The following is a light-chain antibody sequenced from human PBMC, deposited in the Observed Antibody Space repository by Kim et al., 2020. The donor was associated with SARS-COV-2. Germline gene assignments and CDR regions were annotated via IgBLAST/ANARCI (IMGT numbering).Light chain of an antibody. CDR2: QDT. V-gene: IGLV3-1*01. Sequence: SGSPGQTAPFTCSGDGLGKKYVCWYQQKPGQPPVLVIYQDTKRPSGIPERFSGSNSGNTATLTISGAQAMDEADYFCQVWASSTVVFGGGTQLTVL. CDR3: QVWASSTVV. J-gene: IGLJ2*01. CDR1: GLGKKY.